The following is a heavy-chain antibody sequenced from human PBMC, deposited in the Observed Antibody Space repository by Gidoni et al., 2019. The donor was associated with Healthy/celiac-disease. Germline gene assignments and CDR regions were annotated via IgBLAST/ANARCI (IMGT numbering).Heavy chain of an antibody. D-gene: IGHD6-19*01. CDR1: GGTFSSYA. J-gene: IGHJ4*02. Sequence: QVQLVQSGAEVKKPGSSVKVSCKASGGTFSSYAISWVRQAPGQGLEWMGGIIPIFGTANDAQKFQGRGTITAEESTRTAYMELSSLRSEDTAVYYWARDGVAGQTYWGQGTLVTVSS. CDR3: ARDGVAGQTY. CDR2: IIPIFGTA. V-gene: IGHV1-69*01.